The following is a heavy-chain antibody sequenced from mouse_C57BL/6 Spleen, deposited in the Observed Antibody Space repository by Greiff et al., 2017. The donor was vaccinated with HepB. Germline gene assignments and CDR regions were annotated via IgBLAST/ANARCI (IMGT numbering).Heavy chain of an antibody. CDR1: GFTFSDYG. J-gene: IGHJ4*01. CDR2: ISSGSSTI. V-gene: IGHV5-17*01. Sequence: EVQLVESGGGLVKPGGSLKLSCAASGFTFSDYGMHWVRQAPEKGLEWVAYISSGSSTIYYADTVKGRFTISRDNAKNTLLLQMTSLRSEDTAMYYCARPDYYGSIYAMDYWGQGTSVTVSS. CDR3: ARPDYYGSIYAMDY. D-gene: IGHD1-1*01.